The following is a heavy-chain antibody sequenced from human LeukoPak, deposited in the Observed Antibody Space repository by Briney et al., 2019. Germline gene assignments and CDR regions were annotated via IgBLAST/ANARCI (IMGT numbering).Heavy chain of an antibody. CDR1: GGSISSGSYY. D-gene: IGHD3-22*01. V-gene: IGHV4-61*01. Sequence: SQTLSLTCTVSGGSISSGSYYWSWIRQPPGKGLEWIGYIYYSGSTNYNPSLKSRVTISVDTSKNQFSLKLSSVTAADTAVYYCARQEYYYDSSGYSFDYWGQGTLVTVSS. CDR3: ARQEYYYDSSGYSFDY. CDR2: IYYSGST. J-gene: IGHJ4*02.